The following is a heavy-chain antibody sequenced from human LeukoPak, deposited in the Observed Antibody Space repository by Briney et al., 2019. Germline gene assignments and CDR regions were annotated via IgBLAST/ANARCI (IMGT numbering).Heavy chain of an antibody. CDR1: GFNLRTYW. Sequence: GGSLRLSCAVTGFNLRTYWMLWLRHSPGRGLEWVARINGEGSRISYADSVRGRFTISRDNAKNTLYLQMNSLRAEDTAVYYCAGSDIVATIASYYGMDVWGQGTTVTVSS. V-gene: IGHV3-74*01. CDR2: INGEGSRI. D-gene: IGHD5-12*01. CDR3: AGSDIVATIASYYGMDV. J-gene: IGHJ6*02.